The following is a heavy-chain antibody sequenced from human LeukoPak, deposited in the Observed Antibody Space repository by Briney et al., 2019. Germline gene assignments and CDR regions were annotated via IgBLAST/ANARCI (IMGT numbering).Heavy chain of an antibody. CDR1: GFTFSSYA. V-gene: IGHV3-30-3*02. Sequence: GGSLRLSCAASGFTFSSYAMHWVRQAPGKGLEWVAVISYDGSNKYYADSVKGRFTFSRDNSKSTLSLQMNNLRADDTAMYYCAKDGAYCGADCFYWYFDLWGRGTLVSVSS. D-gene: IGHD2-21*01. CDR3: AKDGAYCGADCFYWYFDL. J-gene: IGHJ2*01. CDR2: ISYDGSNK.